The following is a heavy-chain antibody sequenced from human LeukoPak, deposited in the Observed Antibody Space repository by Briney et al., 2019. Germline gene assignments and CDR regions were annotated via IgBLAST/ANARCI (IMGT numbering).Heavy chain of an antibody. Sequence: PAETLSLACSVSGAFSSRYYWSWVRQPLGKGLEWREYIFYSGHSNYNPSLTSGISMSVATSKAQFALELTSVTAADTAVYYCARIDPLGFFDQWGPGTLVTVSS. D-gene: IGHD6-25*01. CDR2: IFYSGHS. J-gene: IGHJ4*02. CDR3: ARIDPLGFFDQ. V-gene: IGHV4-59*12. CDR1: GAFSSRYY.